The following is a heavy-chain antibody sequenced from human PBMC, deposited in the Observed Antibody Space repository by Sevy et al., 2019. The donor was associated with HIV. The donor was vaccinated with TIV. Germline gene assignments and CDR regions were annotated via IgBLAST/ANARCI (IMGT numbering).Heavy chain of an antibody. CDR2: IYSGGST. D-gene: IGHD6-13*01. Sequence: GGSLRLSCAASGFTVSSNYMSWVRQAPGKGLEWVSVIYSGGSTYYADSVKGRFTISRDNSKNTLYHQMNSLRAEDTAVYYCARDQAGYRYYWGQRTLVTVSS. V-gene: IGHV3-53*01. CDR1: GFTVSSNY. CDR3: ARDQAGYRYY. J-gene: IGHJ4*02.